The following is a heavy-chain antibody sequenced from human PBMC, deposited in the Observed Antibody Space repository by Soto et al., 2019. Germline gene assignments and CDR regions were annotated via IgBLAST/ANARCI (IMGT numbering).Heavy chain of an antibody. Sequence: LRLSCAASGFTFSSYAMHWVRQAPGKGLEWVAVISYDGSNKYYADSVKGRFTISRDNSKNTLYLQMNSLRAEDTAVYYCARDRDGSGYLDYWGQGTLVNVSS. D-gene: IGHD3-22*01. J-gene: IGHJ4*02. CDR2: ISYDGSNK. CDR3: ARDRDGSGYLDY. CDR1: GFTFSSYA. V-gene: IGHV3-30-3*01.